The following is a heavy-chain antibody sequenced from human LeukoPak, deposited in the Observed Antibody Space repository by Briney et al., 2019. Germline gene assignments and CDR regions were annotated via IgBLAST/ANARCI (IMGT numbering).Heavy chain of an antibody. J-gene: IGHJ4*02. D-gene: IGHD2-15*01. CDR2: INPSGDNT. CDR3: ARDFGIGSGPAGFDY. CDR1: GYTFTNNF. Sequence: AASVKVSCKASGYTFTNNFMHWVRQAPGQGLEWMGIINPSGDNTWYAQKFQGRVTMTRDMATSTDYMEVSSLRSDDTAVYYCARDFGIGSGPAGFDYWGQGTLVTVSS. V-gene: IGHV1-46*01.